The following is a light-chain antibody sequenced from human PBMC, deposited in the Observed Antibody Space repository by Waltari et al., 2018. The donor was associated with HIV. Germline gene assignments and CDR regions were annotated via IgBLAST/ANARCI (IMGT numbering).Light chain of an antibody. V-gene: IGKV2-24*01. Sequence: DIVVTQSPPSSPVIIGQPASISCRSSHSLVHSDGNVYLSWLQQRPGQPPRLLIYKTSARFSGVPDRFSGSGTGRNFTLQISRVEVEDVATYYCMQATQFPLTFGQGTRLEIK. CDR1: HSLVHSDGNVY. CDR2: KTS. J-gene: IGKJ5*01. CDR3: MQATQFPLT.